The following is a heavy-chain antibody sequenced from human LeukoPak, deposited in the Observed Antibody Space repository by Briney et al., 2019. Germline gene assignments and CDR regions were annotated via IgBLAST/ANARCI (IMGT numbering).Heavy chain of an antibody. D-gene: IGHD1-26*01. Sequence: PGGSLRLSCAASGFTFSSYWMHSVRQAPGKGLVWVSRIDDDGSSTSYADSVKGRFTISRDNAKNTLYLQMNSLRAEDTAVYYCARTIVGAAFDYWGQGTLVTVSS. V-gene: IGHV3-74*01. CDR2: IDDDGSST. CDR1: GFTFSSYW. CDR3: ARTIVGAAFDY. J-gene: IGHJ4*02.